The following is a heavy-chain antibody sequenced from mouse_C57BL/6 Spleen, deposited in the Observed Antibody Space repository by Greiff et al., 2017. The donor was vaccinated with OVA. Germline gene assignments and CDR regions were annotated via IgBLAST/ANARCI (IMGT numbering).Heavy chain of an antibody. CDR1: GYTFTEYT. Sequence: QVQLKESGAELVKPGASVKLSCKASGYTFTEYTIHWVKQRSGQGLEWIGWFYPGSGSIKYNEKFKDKATLTADKSFSTVYMELSRLTSEDSAVYFCARHEEKGIVYYGNYDGYFDVWGTGTTVTVSS. D-gene: IGHD2-1*01. CDR2: FYPGSGSI. J-gene: IGHJ1*03. V-gene: IGHV1-62-2*01. CDR3: ARHEEKGIVYYGNYDGYFDV.